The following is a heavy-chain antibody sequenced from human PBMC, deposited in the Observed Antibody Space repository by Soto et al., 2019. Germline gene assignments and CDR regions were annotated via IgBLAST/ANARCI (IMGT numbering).Heavy chain of an antibody. D-gene: IGHD6-19*01. V-gene: IGHV1-46*01. CDR1: GYTFTSYY. CDR2: INPSGGST. Sequence: ASVKVSFKASGYTFTSYYMHWVRQAPGQGLEWMGIINPSGGSTSYAQKFQGRVTMTRDTSTSTVYMELSSLRSEDTAVYYCARAIAVAGRTGTFDYWGQGTLVTVSS. J-gene: IGHJ4*02. CDR3: ARAIAVAGRTGTFDY.